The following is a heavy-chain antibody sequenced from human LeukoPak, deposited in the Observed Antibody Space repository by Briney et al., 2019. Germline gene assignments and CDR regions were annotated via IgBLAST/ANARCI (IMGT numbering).Heavy chain of an antibody. V-gene: IGHV3-23*01. CDR2: ISGSGGST. J-gene: IGHJ6*02. D-gene: IGHD6-13*01. Sequence: GGSLRLSCAASGFTFSSYAMSWVRQAPGKGLEWVSAISGSGGSTYYADSVKGRFTISRDNSKNTLSLQMNSLRAEDTAVYYCAKDRRGIYSSSHMDVWGQGTTVTVSS. CDR3: AKDRRGIYSSSHMDV. CDR1: GFTFSSYA.